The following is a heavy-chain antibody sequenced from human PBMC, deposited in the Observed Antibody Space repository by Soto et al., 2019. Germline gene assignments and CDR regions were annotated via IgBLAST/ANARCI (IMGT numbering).Heavy chain of an antibody. Sequence: GALRLSCAASGFTFSDYYMSWIRQAPGKGLEWVSYISNSGSNEKYADSVKGRFTISRDNAKNSLYLQMNSLRAEDTAVYYCARLGYCGGGHCYVFVPSLDYWGQGTLVTVPS. CDR1: GFTFSDYY. D-gene: IGHD2-15*01. CDR2: ISNSGSNE. J-gene: IGHJ4*02. CDR3: ARLGYCGGGHCYVFVPSLDY. V-gene: IGHV3-11*01.